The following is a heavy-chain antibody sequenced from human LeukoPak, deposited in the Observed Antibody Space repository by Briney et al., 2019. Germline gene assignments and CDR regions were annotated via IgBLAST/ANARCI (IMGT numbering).Heavy chain of an antibody. V-gene: IGHV1-18*01. CDR3: ARDQISPDYYGSGFWHTIYYYYGMDV. CDR2: ISAYNGDT. Sequence: GASVKVSCKASGYTFTSYCISWVRQAPGQGLEWMGWISAYNGDTNYAQKLQGRVTMTTDTSTSTAYMELRSLRSEDTAVYYCARDQISPDYYGSGFWHTIYYYYGMDVWGQGTTVTVSS. J-gene: IGHJ6*02. CDR1: GYTFTSYC. D-gene: IGHD3-10*01.